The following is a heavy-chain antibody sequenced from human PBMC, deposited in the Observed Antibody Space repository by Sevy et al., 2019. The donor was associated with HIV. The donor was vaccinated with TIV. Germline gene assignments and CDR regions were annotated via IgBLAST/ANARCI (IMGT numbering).Heavy chain of an antibody. CDR3: ARVADYDVWSGYEQYYYYMDV. CDR2: ISSSSSYI. CDR1: GFTFSSYS. J-gene: IGHJ6*03. V-gene: IGHV3-21*01. Sequence: GGSLRLSCAASGFTFSSYSMNWVRQAPGKGLEWVSSISSSSSYIYYADSVKGRFTISRDNAKNSLYLQMNSLRAEDTAAYYCARVADYDVWSGYEQYYYYMDVWGKGTTVTVSS. D-gene: IGHD3-3*01.